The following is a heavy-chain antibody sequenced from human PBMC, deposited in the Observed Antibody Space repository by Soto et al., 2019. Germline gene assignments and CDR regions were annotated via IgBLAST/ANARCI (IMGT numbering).Heavy chain of an antibody. J-gene: IGHJ6*02. CDR2: IYSNGGT. CDR3: VRQGIGALPGLVDV. V-gene: IGHV4-59*08. Sequence: QVQLQASGPGLVKPSDTLSLTCTVSGDSIGTYNWGWIRQPPGKRLEWIGYIYSNGGTSYNPALKSPVNIPADTSTKQFSPRLSSVTAADTAVNYCVRQGIGALPGLVDVWGQGTTVTVSS. D-gene: IGHD1-26*01. CDR1: GDSIGTYN.